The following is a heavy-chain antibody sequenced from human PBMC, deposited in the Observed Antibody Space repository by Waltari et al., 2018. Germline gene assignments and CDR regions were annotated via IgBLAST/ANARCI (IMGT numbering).Heavy chain of an antibody. Sequence: QVQLQESGPGLVKPSQTLSLTCTVSGGSISSGGYYWSWIRQHQGKGLEWIGYTYYSGSTYYNPSLKILVTISVDTSKNQFSLKLSAVTAADTAVYYCARGSELGVPDYWGQGTLVTVSS. D-gene: IGHD3-16*01. J-gene: IGHJ4*02. CDR3: ARGSELGVPDY. CDR2: TYYSGST. V-gene: IGHV4-31*01. CDR1: GGSISSGGYY.